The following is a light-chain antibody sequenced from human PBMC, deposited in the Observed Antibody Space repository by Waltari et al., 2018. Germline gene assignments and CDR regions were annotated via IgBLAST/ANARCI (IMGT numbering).Light chain of an antibody. Sequence: QSVLTQPPSVSAAPGQKVTISCSGTSSNIGNNYVSWYQHFPGTAPKLLIYDNNKRPSGIPDRFSGAKSGTSAALVITGLQTGDEADYYCGTWDTSLSKVFGGGTKLTVL. CDR1: SSNIGNNY. V-gene: IGLV1-51*01. J-gene: IGLJ2*01. CDR3: GTWDTSLSKV. CDR2: DNN.